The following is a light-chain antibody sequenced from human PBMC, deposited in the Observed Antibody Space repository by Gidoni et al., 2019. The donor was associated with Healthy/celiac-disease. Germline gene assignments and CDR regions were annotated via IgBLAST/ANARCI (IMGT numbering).Light chain of an antibody. CDR2: AAS. J-gene: IGKJ3*01. CDR3: QQSYSTPFT. Sequence: DIQMTQSPSSLSASVGDRVTITCRASQSISSYLNWYQQKPGKAPKLLIYAASSLQSGVPSRFSGSGSGEDFTLTISSLQPEDFATYYCQQSYSTPFTFGPGTKVDIK. CDR1: QSISSY. V-gene: IGKV1-39*01.